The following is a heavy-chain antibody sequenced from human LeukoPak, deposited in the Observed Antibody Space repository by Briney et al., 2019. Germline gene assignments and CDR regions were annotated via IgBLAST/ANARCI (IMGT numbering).Heavy chain of an antibody. Sequence: ASVKVSCKASGYTFTSYAMNWVRQAPGQGLEWMGWINTNTGNPTYAQGFTGRFVFSLDTSVSTAYLQISSLKAEDTAVYYCAKGQTMVRGVIQPYYYGMDVWGQGTTVTVSS. V-gene: IGHV7-4-1*02. CDR2: INTNTGNP. CDR3: AKGQTMVRGVIQPYYYGMDV. CDR1: GYTFTSYA. J-gene: IGHJ6*02. D-gene: IGHD3-10*01.